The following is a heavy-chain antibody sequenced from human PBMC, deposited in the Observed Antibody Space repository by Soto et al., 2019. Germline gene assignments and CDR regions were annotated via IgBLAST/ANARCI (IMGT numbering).Heavy chain of an antibody. D-gene: IGHD6-6*01. Sequence: QVQLVQSGAEVKKPGSSVKVSCKASGGTFSSYAISWVRQAPGQGLEWMGGIIPIFGTANYAQKFQGRVTITADESTSTAYMELSSLTSEDTAVYYCGVFGSGNYYYGMDVWGQGTTVTVSS. V-gene: IGHV1-69*12. CDR3: GVFGSGNYYYGMDV. J-gene: IGHJ6*02. CDR1: GGTFSSYA. CDR2: IIPIFGTA.